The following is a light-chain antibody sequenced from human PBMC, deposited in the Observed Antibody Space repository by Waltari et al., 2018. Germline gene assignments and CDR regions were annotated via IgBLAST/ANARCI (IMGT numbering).Light chain of an antibody. V-gene: IGKV3-15*01. Sequence: EIVMTQSPATLSVSPGERVTLSCRASQSVSSNLAWYQQKPGQAPRVLIYAASTRATGIPARCSGSGSGTEFTLTISSLQSEDFAVYYCQQYNNWPPMYTFGQGTKLEIK. CDR2: AAS. J-gene: IGKJ2*01. CDR1: QSVSSN. CDR3: QQYNNWPPMYT.